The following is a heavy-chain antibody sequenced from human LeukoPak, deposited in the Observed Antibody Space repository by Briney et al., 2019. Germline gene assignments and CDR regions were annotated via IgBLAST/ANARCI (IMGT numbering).Heavy chain of an antibody. Sequence: PGGSLRLSCAASGFTFSDYGIHWVRQAPGQGLEWVALIWYDGSKKYYADSVKGRFTISRDNTKNTLYLQLSSLRADDTAVYYCARAHSRSSTFDRGGQGPLVPV. CDR3: ARAHSRSSTFDR. CDR2: IWYDGSKK. J-gene: IGHJ4*02. D-gene: IGHD6-6*01. CDR1: GFTFSDYG. V-gene: IGHV3-33*01.